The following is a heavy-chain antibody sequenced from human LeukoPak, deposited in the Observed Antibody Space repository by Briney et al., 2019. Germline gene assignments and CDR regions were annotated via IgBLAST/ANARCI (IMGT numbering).Heavy chain of an antibody. CDR2: INTGNGNT. CDR1: GYTFTSYA. D-gene: IGHD5-12*01. V-gene: IGHV1-3*04. Sequence: GASVKVSCKTSGYTFTSYAMHWVRQDPGQRLECMRWINTGNGNTKYSQKFQGRVTITRDTSASTAYMELSSLRSEDTAVYYCARDLLVATRPLHYWGQGTLVTVSS. J-gene: IGHJ4*02. CDR3: ARDLLVATRPLHY.